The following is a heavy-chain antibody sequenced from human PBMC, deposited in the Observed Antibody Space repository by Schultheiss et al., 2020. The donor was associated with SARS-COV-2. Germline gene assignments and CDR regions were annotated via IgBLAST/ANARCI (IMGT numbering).Heavy chain of an antibody. V-gene: IGHV3-21*01. CDR2: ISSSSSYI. CDR3: ARGIRVRGYYYYGMDV. J-gene: IGHJ6*02. CDR1: GFTFSSYS. Sequence: GGSLRLSCAASGFTFSSYSMNWVRQAPGKGLEWVSSISSSSSYIYYADSVKGRFTISRDNAKNSLYLQMNSLRAEDTAVYYCARGIRVRGYYYYGMDVWGQGTTVTVSS. D-gene: IGHD1-14*01.